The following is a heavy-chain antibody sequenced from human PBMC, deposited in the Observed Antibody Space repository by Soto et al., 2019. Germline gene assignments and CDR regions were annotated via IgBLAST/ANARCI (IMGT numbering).Heavy chain of an antibody. CDR2: ISYDGSNK. J-gene: IGHJ5*02. V-gene: IGHV3-30-3*01. Sequence: GGSLRLSCAASGFTFSSYAMHWVRQAPGKGLEWVAVISYDGSNKYYADSVKGRFTISRDNAKNKMYLKMNRRRAEDTAVYYCAREGSDYDIIGYSPPRFDPWGQGTLVTVSS. CDR3: AREGSDYDIIGYSPPRFDP. D-gene: IGHD3-22*01. CDR1: GFTFSSYA.